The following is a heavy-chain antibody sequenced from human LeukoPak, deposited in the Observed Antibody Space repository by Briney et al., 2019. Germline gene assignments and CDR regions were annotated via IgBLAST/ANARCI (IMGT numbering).Heavy chain of an antibody. J-gene: IGHJ4*02. CDR3: ARNSALDY. D-gene: IGHD2/OR15-2a*01. CDR2: MWSDGSNK. V-gene: IGHV3-33*01. Sequence: GGSLRLSCAASGFTFSSYDMHWVRQAPGKGLEWVAVMWSDGSNKYHADSVKGRFTISRDNSKNTLYLQMNSLKAEDTAVYYCARNSALDYWGQGTLVTVSS. CDR1: GFTFSSYD.